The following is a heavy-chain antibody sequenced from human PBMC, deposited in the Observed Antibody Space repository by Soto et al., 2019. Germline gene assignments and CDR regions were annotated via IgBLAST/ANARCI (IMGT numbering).Heavy chain of an antibody. CDR2: ISYDGSNK. CDR1: GFTFSSYA. D-gene: IGHD6-6*01. Sequence: GGSLRLSCAASGFTFSSYAMHWVRQAPGKGLEWVAVISYDGSNKYYADSVKGRFTISRDNSKNTLYLQMNSLRAEDTAVYYCARASEGSSFNYYYYYGMDVWGQGTTVTVSS. V-gene: IGHV3-30*04. J-gene: IGHJ6*02. CDR3: ARASEGSSFNYYYYYGMDV.